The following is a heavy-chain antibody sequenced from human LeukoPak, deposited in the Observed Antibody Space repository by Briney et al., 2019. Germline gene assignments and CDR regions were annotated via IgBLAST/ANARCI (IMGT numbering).Heavy chain of an antibody. J-gene: IGHJ4*02. CDR2: IWYDGSNK. Sequence: GGSLRLSCAASGFTFSSYGMHWVRQAPGKGLEWVAVIWYDGSNKYYADSVKGRFTISRDNSKNTLYLQVNSLRAEDTAVYYCAMSSGGQHYFDYWAREPWSPSPQ. D-gene: IGHD2-15*01. CDR1: GFTFSSYG. CDR3: AMSSGGQHYFDY. V-gene: IGHV3-33*01.